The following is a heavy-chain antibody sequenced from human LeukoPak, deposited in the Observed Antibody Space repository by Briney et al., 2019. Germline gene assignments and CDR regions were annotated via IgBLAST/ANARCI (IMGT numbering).Heavy chain of an antibody. CDR1: GGSINSSSYS. CDR3: AKGNGYSYGRYYFDY. D-gene: IGHD5-18*01. Sequence: PSETLSLTCTVSGGSINSSSYSWGWIRQPPGEGLEWIGTIYYSGTIYYRPSLKSRVTISVDTSKNQFSLKMTSATAADTAVYYCAKGNGYSYGRYYFDYWGQGTLVTVSS. J-gene: IGHJ4*02. CDR2: IYYSGTI. V-gene: IGHV4-39*01.